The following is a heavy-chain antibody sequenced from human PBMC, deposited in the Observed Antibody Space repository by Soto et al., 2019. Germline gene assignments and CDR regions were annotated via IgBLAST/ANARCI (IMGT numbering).Heavy chain of an antibody. CDR2: ISYDGSNK. Sequence: PGGSLRLSCAASGFTFSSYAMHWVRQAPGKGLEWVAVISYDGSNKYYADSVKGRFTISRDNSKNTLYLQMNSLRAEDTAVYYCARDGHYDFWSGWGYYYGMDVWGQGTTVTVSS. V-gene: IGHV3-30-3*01. J-gene: IGHJ6*02. D-gene: IGHD3-3*01. CDR3: ARDGHYDFWSGWGYYYGMDV. CDR1: GFTFSSYA.